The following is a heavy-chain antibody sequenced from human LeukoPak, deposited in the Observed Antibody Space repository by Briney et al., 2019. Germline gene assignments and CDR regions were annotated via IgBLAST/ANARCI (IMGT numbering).Heavy chain of an antibody. J-gene: IGHJ4*02. CDR2: INSDGSST. V-gene: IGHV3-74*01. CDR1: GFTFRSHW. CDR3: ARGLSYCPDY. D-gene: IGHD3-10*01. Sequence: GGSLRLSCAASGFTFRSHWMYWVRHAPGKGLVWVSCINSDGSSTNYADSVKGRFTISRDNAKNTLYLQMHGQRAEDTAVYYCARGLSYCPDYWGQGTLVSVSS.